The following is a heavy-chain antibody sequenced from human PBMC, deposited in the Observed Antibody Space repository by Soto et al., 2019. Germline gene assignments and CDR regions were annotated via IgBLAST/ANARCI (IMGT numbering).Heavy chain of an antibody. D-gene: IGHD5-18*01. CDR3: ARLVGQLWVLGFSSDYHYYMYV. Sequence: PGESLKISCKGSGYSFTSYWIGWVRQMPGKGLEWMGIIYPGDSDTRYSPSFQGQVTISADKSISTAYLQWSSLKASDTAMYYCARLVGQLWVLGFSSDYHYYMYVWGKGTTVTVSS. CDR2: IYPGDSDT. J-gene: IGHJ6*03. CDR1: GYSFTSYW. V-gene: IGHV5-51*01.